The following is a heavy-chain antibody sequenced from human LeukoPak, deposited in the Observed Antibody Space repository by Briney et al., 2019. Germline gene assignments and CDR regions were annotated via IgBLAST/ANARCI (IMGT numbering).Heavy chain of an antibody. CDR2: INPNSGGT. V-gene: IGHV1-2*02. J-gene: IGHJ5*02. Sequence: ASVKVSCKASGYTFTGYYMHWVRQAPGQGLEWMGWINPNSGGTNYAQKFQGRVTMTRDTSITTAYMELRRLRSDDTAVYYCAEAAAGLTYPSWGQGTLVTVSS. D-gene: IGHD6-13*01. CDR1: GYTFTGYY. CDR3: AEAAAGLTYPS.